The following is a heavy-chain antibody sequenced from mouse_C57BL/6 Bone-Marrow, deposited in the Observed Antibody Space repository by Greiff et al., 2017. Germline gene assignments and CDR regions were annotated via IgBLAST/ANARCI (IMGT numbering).Heavy chain of an antibody. CDR3: AIGGSSGLLDD. J-gene: IGHJ2*01. Sequence: QVQLQQPGAELVKPGASVKVSCKASGYTFTSYWMHWVKQRPGQGLEWIGRIHPSDSDTNYNQKFKGKATLTVDKSSSTAYMQLSSLTSEDSAFYYCAIGGSSGLLDDWGQGTTLTVSS. CDR1: GYTFTSYW. D-gene: IGHD3-2*02. CDR2: IHPSDSDT. V-gene: IGHV1-74*01.